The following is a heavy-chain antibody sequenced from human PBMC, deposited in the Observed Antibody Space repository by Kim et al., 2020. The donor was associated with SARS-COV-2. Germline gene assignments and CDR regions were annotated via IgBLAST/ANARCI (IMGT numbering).Heavy chain of an antibody. J-gene: IGHJ6*01. CDR2: LCWDGRRA. CDR3: ARARVRGDYGVFTMFV. D-gene: IGHD3-10*02. CDR1: GFTFVDYT. V-gene: IGHV3-43*01. Sequence: GGSLRLSCAASGFTFVDYTMHWVRQAPGKGLEWVPLLCWDGRRAQSAASVRGRFPTSRDNTKTTLYLEINSLRPEDTGLYFCARARVRGDYGVFTMFVWG.